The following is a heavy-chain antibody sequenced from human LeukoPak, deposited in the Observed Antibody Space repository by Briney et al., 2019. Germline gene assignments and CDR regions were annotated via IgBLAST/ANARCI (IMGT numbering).Heavy chain of an antibody. CDR2: ISGSDGST. D-gene: IGHD2-2*01. CDR1: GFNLSSYA. Sequence: GGSLRLSCAASGFNLSSYAMSWVRQAPGKGLEWVSAISGSDGSTYFADAGKGRFTISRDISKNTLSLQMNSLRAADTAVYYCAKARGRTSSLSIDSWGQGTLVTVSS. V-gene: IGHV3-23*01. J-gene: IGHJ4*02. CDR3: AKARGRTSSLSIDS.